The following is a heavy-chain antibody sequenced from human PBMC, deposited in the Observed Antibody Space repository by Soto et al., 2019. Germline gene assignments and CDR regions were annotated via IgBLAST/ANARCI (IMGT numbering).Heavy chain of an antibody. J-gene: IGHJ5*02. D-gene: IGHD6-13*01. CDR1: GFTFSSYA. CDR2: ISGSGGST. CDR3: AKRWSDSSSWYWFDP. Sequence: PGGSLRLSCAASGFTFSSYAMSWVRQAPGKGLEWVSAISGSGGSTYYADSVKGRFTISRDNSKNTLYLQMNSLRAEDTAVYYCAKRWSDSSSWYWFDPWGQGTLVTVSS. V-gene: IGHV3-23*01.